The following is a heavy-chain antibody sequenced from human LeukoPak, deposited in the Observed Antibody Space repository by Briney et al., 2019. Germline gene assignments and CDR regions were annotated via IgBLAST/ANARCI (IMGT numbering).Heavy chain of an antibody. D-gene: IGHD3-22*01. J-gene: IGHJ4*02. CDR3: ARGIPYYYDSSGYSTFGY. CDR1: GGSISSYY. V-gene: IGHV4-38-2*02. CDR2: IYHSGST. Sequence: SETLSLTCTVSGGSISSYYWGWIRQPPGKGLEWIGSIYHSGSTYYNLSLKSRVTISVDTSKNQFSLKLSSVTAADTAVYYCARGIPYYYDSSGYSTFGYWGQGTLVTASS.